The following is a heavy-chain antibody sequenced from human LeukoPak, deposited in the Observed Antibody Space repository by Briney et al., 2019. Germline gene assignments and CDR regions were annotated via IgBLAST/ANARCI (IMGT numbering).Heavy chain of an antibody. CDR2: INSAGSST. CDR1: GFTFDDYA. D-gene: IGHD1-26*01. CDR3: ARSLGGSFDY. J-gene: IGHJ4*02. Sequence: GGSLRLSCAASGFTFDDYAMHWVRQAPGKGLEWVSRINSAGSSTSYADSVKGRFTISRDNAKNTLFLQMNSLRAEGTAVYYCARSLGGSFDYWGQGTLVTVSS. V-gene: IGHV3-74*01.